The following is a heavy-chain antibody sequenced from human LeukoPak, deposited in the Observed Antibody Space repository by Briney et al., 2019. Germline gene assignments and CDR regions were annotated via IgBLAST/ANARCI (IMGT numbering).Heavy chain of an antibody. J-gene: IGHJ4*02. CDR3: ARGLRRRVVATDWAVYYFDY. Sequence: SETLSLTCAVYGGSFSGYYWSWIRQPPGKGLEWIGEINHSGSTNYNPSLKSRVTISVDTSKNQFSLKLSSVTAADTAVYYCARGLRRRVVATDWAVYYFDYWGQGTLVTVSS. D-gene: IGHD2-15*01. V-gene: IGHV4-34*01. CDR2: INHSGST. CDR1: GGSFSGYY.